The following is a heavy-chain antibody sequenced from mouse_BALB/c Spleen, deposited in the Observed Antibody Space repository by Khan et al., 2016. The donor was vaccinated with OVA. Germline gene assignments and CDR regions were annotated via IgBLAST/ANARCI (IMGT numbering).Heavy chain of an antibody. CDR1: GFTFSSYG. Sequence: EVELVESGGGLVQPGGSLKLSCAASGFTFSSYGMSWVRQTPDKRLELVATINSNGGSTYYPDSVKGRFTTSRDNAKNTLYLKMSSLKSEDTAMYYCARMARTINWGQGTTLTVSS. CDR2: INSNGGST. J-gene: IGHJ2*01. CDR3: ARMARTIN. V-gene: IGHV5-6-3*01.